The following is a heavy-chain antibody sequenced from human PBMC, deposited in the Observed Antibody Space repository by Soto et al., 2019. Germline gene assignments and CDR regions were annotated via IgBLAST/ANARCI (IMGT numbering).Heavy chain of an antibody. Sequence: GGSLRLSCAASGFTFSSYGMHWVRQAPGKGLEWVAVISYDGSNKYYADSVKGRFTISRDNSKNTLYLQMNSLRAEDTAVYYCAKGHQQLFDYWGQGTLVTVSS. CDR3: AKGHQQLFDY. V-gene: IGHV3-30*18. J-gene: IGHJ4*02. CDR1: GFTFSSYG. CDR2: ISYDGSNK. D-gene: IGHD6-13*01.